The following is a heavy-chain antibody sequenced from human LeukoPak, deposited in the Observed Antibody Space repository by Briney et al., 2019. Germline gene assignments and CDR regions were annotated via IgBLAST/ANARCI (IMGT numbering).Heavy chain of an antibody. D-gene: IGHD4-17*01. CDR1: EFTFSSYA. CDR3: VPLGLDYGDLLPYFDY. Sequence: GPLRLSCSASEFTFSSYAMHWVRQAPGKGLEYVSVISSNGGSTYYADSVKGRFTISRDNSKNTLYLQMSSLRAEDTAVYYCVPLGLDYGDLLPYFDYWGQGTLVTVSS. V-gene: IGHV3-64D*09. J-gene: IGHJ4*02. CDR2: ISSNGGST.